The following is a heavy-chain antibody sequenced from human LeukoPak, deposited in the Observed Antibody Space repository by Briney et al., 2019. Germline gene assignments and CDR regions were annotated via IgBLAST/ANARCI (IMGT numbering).Heavy chain of an antibody. CDR1: GGTFSSYA. V-gene: IGHV1-69*05. J-gene: IGHJ3*02. D-gene: IGHD3-10*01. CDR2: IIPIFGTA. Sequence: EASVKVSCKASGGTFSSYAITWVRQAPGQGLEWMGGIIPIFGTANYAQKFQGRGTITTDESTSTAYMELSSLRSEDTAVYYCARGYYYGSGIGAFDIWGQGTMVTVSS. CDR3: ARGYYYGSGIGAFDI.